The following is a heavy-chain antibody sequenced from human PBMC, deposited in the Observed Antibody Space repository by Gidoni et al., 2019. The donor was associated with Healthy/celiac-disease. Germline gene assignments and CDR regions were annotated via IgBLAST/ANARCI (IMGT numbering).Heavy chain of an antibody. J-gene: IGHJ4*02. Sequence: GSLRPSCAASGFTFSSYSLSRVRQPPGKELEWVSGIRRSGGSTYYADSVKGRITISRDNSKNTLDLQMNSRRAEDTAVYYCAKDLEKKRYSSSWGFDYWGQGTLVTVSS. V-gene: IGHV3-23*01. CDR3: AKDLEKKRYSSSWGFDY. CDR1: GFTFSSYS. CDR2: IRRSGGST. D-gene: IGHD6-13*01.